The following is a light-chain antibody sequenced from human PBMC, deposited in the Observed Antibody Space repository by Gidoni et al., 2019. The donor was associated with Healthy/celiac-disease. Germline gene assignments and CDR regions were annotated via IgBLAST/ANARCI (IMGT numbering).Light chain of an antibody. Sequence: MAQSPSSLSASVGDRVTSTCQASQDISNYLNWYQQKPGKAPKLLIYDASNLETGVPSRFSGSGSGTDFTFSISSLQTEDIATYYCQQYDNRLTFGGGTKVEIK. CDR1: QDISNY. J-gene: IGKJ4*01. CDR3: QQYDNRLT. V-gene: IGKV1-33*01. CDR2: DAS.